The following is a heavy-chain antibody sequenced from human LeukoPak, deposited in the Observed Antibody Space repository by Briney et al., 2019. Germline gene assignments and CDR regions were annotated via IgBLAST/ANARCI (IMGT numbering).Heavy chain of an antibody. CDR2: IYYSGST. J-gene: IGHJ4*02. CDR3: ASIYGSGSYFDY. CDR1: GGSISSYY. V-gene: IGHV4-59*01. Sequence: KTSETLSLTCTVSGGSISSYYWSWIRQPPGKGLEWIGYIYYSGSTNYNPSLKSRVTISVDTSKNQFSLKLCSVTAADTAVYYCASIYGSGSYFDYWGQGTLVTVSS. D-gene: IGHD3-10*01.